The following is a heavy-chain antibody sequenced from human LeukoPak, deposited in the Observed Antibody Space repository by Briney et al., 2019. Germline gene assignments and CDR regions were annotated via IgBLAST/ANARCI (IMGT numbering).Heavy chain of an antibody. V-gene: IGHV3-21*01. CDR2: ISSSSSYI. D-gene: IGHD3-22*01. J-gene: IGHJ4*02. Sequence: GLEWVSXISSSSSYIYYADSVKGRFTISRDNAKNSLYLQMNSLRAEDTAVYYCVGDPNYYDSSGYFGPADYWGQGTLVTVSS. CDR3: VGDPNYYDSSGYFGPADY.